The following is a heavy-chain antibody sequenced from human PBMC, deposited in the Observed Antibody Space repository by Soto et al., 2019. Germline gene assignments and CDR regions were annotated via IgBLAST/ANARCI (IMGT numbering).Heavy chain of an antibody. CDR1: GFTFSSYA. J-gene: IGHJ6*02. V-gene: IGHV3-30-3*01. CDR2: ISYDGSNK. Sequence: QVQLVESGGGVVQPGRSLRLSCAASGFTFSSYAMHWVRQAPGKGLEWVAVISYDGSNKYYADSVKGRFTISRDNSKNTFYLQMKSLRAEDPASYYSARGSYYDFWSGFCTYNYYYYGMDVCGQGTTVTVS. CDR3: ARGSYYDFWSGFCTYNYYYYGMDV. D-gene: IGHD3-3*01.